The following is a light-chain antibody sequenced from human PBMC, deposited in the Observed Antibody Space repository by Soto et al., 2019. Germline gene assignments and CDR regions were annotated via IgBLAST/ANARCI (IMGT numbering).Light chain of an antibody. V-gene: IGKV3-20*01. J-gene: IGKJ4*01. Sequence: EIVLTQSPGTLSLSPGERATLSCRASQSVSSSYLAWYQQKPGQAPRLLIYGASSRATGIPDRFSGSGSGADFPLTISRLEPEDFAVYYCQQYGSSLLTFGGGTKGEIK. CDR3: QQYGSSLLT. CDR1: QSVSSSY. CDR2: GAS.